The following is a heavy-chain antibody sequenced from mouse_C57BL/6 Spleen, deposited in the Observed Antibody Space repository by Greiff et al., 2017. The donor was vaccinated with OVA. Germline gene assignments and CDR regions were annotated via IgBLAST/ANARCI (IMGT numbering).Heavy chain of an antibody. CDR2: ISYSSST. CDR1: GYSITSGYD. J-gene: IGHJ2*01. V-gene: IGHV3-1*01. Sequence: LQESGPGMVKPSQSLSLTCTVTGYSITSGYDWHWIRHFPGNKLEWMGYISYSSSTNYNPSLKSRISITHDTSKNHFFLKLKSVTTEDTATYYCARASPSYGNFDYWGQGTTLTVSS. D-gene: IGHD1-1*01. CDR3: ARASPSYGNFDY.